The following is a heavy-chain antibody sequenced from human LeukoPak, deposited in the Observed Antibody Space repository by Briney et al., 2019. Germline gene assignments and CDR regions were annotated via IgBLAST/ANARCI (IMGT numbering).Heavy chain of an antibody. V-gene: IGHV4-39*01. D-gene: IGHD5-12*01. CDR1: GGSISSSSYY. CDR2: IYYSGST. CDR3: ARRKWLDDKVNVFDI. Sequence: SETLSLTCTVSGGSISSSSYYWGWIRQPPGKGLEWIGSIYYSGSTYYNPSLKSRVTISVDTSKNQFSLKLSSVTAADTAVYYRARRKWLDDKVNVFDIWGQGTMVTVSS. J-gene: IGHJ3*02.